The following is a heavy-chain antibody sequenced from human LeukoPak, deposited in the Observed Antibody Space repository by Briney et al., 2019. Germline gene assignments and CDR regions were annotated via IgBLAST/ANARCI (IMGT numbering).Heavy chain of an antibody. V-gene: IGHV1-69*05. CDR3: ARDFSEYGAHQGVSMDY. D-gene: IGHD4/OR15-4a*01. CDR1: GGTFSSYA. Sequence: ASVKVSCKASGGTFSSYAISWVRQAPGQGLEWMGGIIPIFGTANYAQKFQGRVTITTDESTSIAYMELSSLRSEDTAVYYCARDFSEYGAHQGVSMDYWGQGTLVTVSS. J-gene: IGHJ4*02. CDR2: IIPIFGTA.